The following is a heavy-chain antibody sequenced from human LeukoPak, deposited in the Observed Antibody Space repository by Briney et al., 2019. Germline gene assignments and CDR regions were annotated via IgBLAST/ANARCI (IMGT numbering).Heavy chain of an antibody. V-gene: IGHV4-39*07. CDR2: IYYNART. Sequence: SETLSLTCIASGDSISSSNSYWGWIRQSPGKGLEWIGSIYYNARTFDNPSLKSRVTMSVDTSKNQFSLKLTSVTAADTAVYYCVRDRELNYWGQGTLVTVSS. CDR1: GDSISSSNSY. D-gene: IGHD1-7*01. J-gene: IGHJ4*02. CDR3: VRDRELNY.